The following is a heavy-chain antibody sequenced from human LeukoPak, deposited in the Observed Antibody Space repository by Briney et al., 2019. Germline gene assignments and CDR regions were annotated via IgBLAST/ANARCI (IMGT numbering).Heavy chain of an antibody. CDR1: GGSIGTCY. Sequence: SETLSLTCTVSGGSIGTCYWSWVWQSPGKGLEWIGYIYVTGNRYNPYLQSRVTISVDTSRNQFFLKMSSVTAADTAVYYCARHIGGGIEDMDVWGKGTKVTVSS. CDR2: IYVTGN. V-gene: IGHV4-59*08. CDR3: ARHIGGGIEDMDV. D-gene: IGHD3-16*02. J-gene: IGHJ6*03.